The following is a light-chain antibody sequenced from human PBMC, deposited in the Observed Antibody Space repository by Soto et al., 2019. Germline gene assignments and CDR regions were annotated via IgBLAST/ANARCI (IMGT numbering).Light chain of an antibody. CDR2: GVD. CDR1: SSDVGGYNF. V-gene: IGLV2-11*01. Sequence: QSALTQPRSVSGSPGQSVTISCTGTSSDVGGYNFVSWYQQHPGKAPKLMIYGVDKRPSGVPDRFSGSKSANTASLTISGLQAEDEADYYCCSNAGSSTWVFGGGTKLTVL. J-gene: IGLJ3*02. CDR3: CSNAGSSTWV.